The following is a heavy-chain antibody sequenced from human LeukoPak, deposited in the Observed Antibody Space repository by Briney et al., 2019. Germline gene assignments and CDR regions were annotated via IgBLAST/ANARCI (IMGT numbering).Heavy chain of an antibody. CDR2: IYHSGST. V-gene: IGHV4-30-2*01. CDR3: ARVKIGGLAAPGYYSYGMDV. Sequence: SETLSLTCAVSGGSISSGGYSWSWIRQPPGKGLEWIGYIYHSGSTYYNPSLKSRVTISVDRSKNQFSLKLSSVTAADTAVYYCARVKIGGLAAPGYYSYGMDVWGQGTTVIVSS. CDR1: GGSISSGGYS. J-gene: IGHJ6*02. D-gene: IGHD3-10*01.